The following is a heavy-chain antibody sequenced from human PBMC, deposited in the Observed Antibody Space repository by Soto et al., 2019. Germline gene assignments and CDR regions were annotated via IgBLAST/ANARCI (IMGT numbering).Heavy chain of an antibody. Sequence: SETLSLTCTVSGGSISSGGYYWSWIRQHPGKGLEWIGYIYYSGSTYYNPSLKSRVTISVDTSKNQFSLKLSSVTAADTAVYYCARDSYYYDSSGYYYGHAFDIWGQGTMVTVSS. CDR2: IYYSGST. CDR1: GGSISSGGYY. CDR3: ARDSYYYDSSGYYYGHAFDI. D-gene: IGHD3-22*01. J-gene: IGHJ3*02. V-gene: IGHV4-31*03.